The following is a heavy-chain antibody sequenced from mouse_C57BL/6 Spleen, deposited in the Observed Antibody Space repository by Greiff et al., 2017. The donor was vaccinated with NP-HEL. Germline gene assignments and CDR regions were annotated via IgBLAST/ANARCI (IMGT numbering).Heavy chain of an antibody. CDR2: IYPGDGDT. D-gene: IGHD4-1*01. Sequence: QVQLQQSGPELVKPGASVKISCKASGYAFSSSWMNWVKQRPGKGLEWIGRIYPGDGDTNYNGKFKGKATLTADTSSSTAYMQLSSLTSEDSAVYFCAPGNWFDYWGQGTLVTVSA. CDR1: GYAFSSSW. CDR3: APGNWFDY. V-gene: IGHV1-82*01. J-gene: IGHJ3*01.